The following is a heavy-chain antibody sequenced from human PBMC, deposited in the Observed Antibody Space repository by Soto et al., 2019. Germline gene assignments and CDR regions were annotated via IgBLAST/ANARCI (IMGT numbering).Heavy chain of an antibody. V-gene: IGHV3-30-3*01. CDR1: GFTFSSYA. J-gene: IGHJ3*02. Sequence: SGGSLRLSCAASGFTFSSYAMHWVRQAPGKGLEWVAVISYDGSNKYYADSVKGRFTISRDNSKNTLYLQMNSLRAEDTAVYYCARGRSRDAFDIWGQGTMVTVSS. CDR3: ARGRSRDAFDI. CDR2: ISYDGSNK.